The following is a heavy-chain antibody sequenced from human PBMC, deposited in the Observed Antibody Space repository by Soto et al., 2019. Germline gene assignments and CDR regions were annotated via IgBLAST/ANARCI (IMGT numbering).Heavy chain of an antibody. CDR3: AHTFNYDFWSGYSSPYFDY. CDR2: IYWDDDK. CDR1: GFSLSTSGVG. J-gene: IGHJ4*02. D-gene: IGHD3-3*01. Sequence: GSGPTLVNPTQTLTLTCTFSGFSLSTSGVGVGWIRQPPGKALEWLALIYWDDDKRYSPSLKSRLTITKDTSKNQVVLTMTNMDPVDTATYYCAHTFNYDFWSGYSSPYFDYWGQGTLVTVSS. V-gene: IGHV2-5*02.